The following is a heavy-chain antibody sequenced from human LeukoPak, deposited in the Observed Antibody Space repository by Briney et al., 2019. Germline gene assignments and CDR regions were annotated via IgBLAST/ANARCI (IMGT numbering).Heavy chain of an antibody. V-gene: IGHV3-33*06. CDR2: IWYDGSNK. J-gene: IGHJ4*02. CDR3: ANDLWPYYYDSSGYPDY. D-gene: IGHD3-22*01. Sequence: GGSLRLSCAASGFTFSGYGRHWVRQAPGKGLEWVAVIWYDGSNKYYADSVKGRFTISRDNSNNTLYLQMNSLRAEDTAVYYCANDLWPYYYDSSGYPDYWGQGTLVTVSS. CDR1: GFTFSGYG.